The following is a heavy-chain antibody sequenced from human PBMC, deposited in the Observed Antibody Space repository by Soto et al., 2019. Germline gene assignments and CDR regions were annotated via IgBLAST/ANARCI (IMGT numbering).Heavy chain of an antibody. CDR2: IIPILGIA. J-gene: IGHJ4*02. D-gene: IGHD2-2*01. Sequence: QVQLVQSGAEVKKPGSSVKVSCKASGGTFSSYTISWVRQAPGQGLEWMGRIIPILGIANYAQKFQGTVTFTAEKSTFTAYMELSSLRSEDTAVYYCARERYCSTTSCCNYRPFDYCGQVKLVTVS. CDR1: GGTFSSYT. V-gene: IGHV1-69*08. CDR3: ARERYCSTTSCCNYRPFDY.